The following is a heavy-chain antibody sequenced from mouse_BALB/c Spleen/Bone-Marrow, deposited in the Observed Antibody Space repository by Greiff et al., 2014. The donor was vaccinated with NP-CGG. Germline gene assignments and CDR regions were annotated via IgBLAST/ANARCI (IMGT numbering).Heavy chain of an antibody. CDR3: ARDRYFDY. V-gene: IGHV3-6*02. CDR1: GYSITSGYY. J-gene: IGHJ2*01. Sequence: ESGPGLVKPSQSLSLTCSVTGYSITSGYYWNWIRQFPGNKLEWMGYISYDGSNNYNPSLKNRISITRDTPKNQFFLKLNSVTTEDTATYYCARDRYFDYWGQGTTLTVSS. CDR2: ISYDGSN.